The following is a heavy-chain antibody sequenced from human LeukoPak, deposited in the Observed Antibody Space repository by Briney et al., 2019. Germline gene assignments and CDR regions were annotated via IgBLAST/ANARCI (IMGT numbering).Heavy chain of an antibody. Sequence: SETLSLTSTVSGGSLSSYYWSWIRQPPGKGMEWIGYIYYSGSTNYNPSLKSRVAISLDTSKNQFSLKLSSVTAADTAGYYCARGYCSGGSCSPYYYYYYMDVWGKGTTVTVSS. D-gene: IGHD2-15*01. CDR3: ARGYCSGGSCSPYYYYYYMDV. CDR1: GGSLSSYY. V-gene: IGHV4-59*01. CDR2: IYYSGST. J-gene: IGHJ6*03.